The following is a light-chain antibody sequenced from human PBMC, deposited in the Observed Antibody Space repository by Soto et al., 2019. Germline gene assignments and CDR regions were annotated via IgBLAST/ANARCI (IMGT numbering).Light chain of an antibody. Sequence: QTVVTQPPSASGTPGQTVTISSSGSSSNIGTNYVSWYQQLPGTAPKLLIYGNNQRPSGVPDRFSGSRSGTSASLAISGLQSEDEADYYCAAWDDSLSGVVFGGGTKLTVL. CDR3: AAWDDSLSGVV. J-gene: IGLJ3*02. V-gene: IGLV1-47*01. CDR1: SSNIGTNY. CDR2: GNN.